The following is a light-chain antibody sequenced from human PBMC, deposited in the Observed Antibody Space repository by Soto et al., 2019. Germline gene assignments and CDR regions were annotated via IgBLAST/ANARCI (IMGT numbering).Light chain of an antibody. J-gene: IGLJ3*02. CDR2: EVS. V-gene: IGLV2-14*01. Sequence: QSALTQPASVSGSPGQSITISCTGTSSDVGGYNYVSWYQQHPGKAPKLMIFEVSNRPSGVSNRFSGSKSGNTASLTISGLQAEDEADYSCSSYSSSGPVFGGGTQLTVL. CDR3: SSYSSSGPV. CDR1: SSDVGGYNY.